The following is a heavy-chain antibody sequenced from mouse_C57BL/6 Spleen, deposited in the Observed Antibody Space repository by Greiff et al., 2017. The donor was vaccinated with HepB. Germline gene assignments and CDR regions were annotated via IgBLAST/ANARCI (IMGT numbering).Heavy chain of an antibody. D-gene: IGHD1-1*01. CDR1: GYAFSSSW. V-gene: IGHV1-82*01. CDR2: IYPGDGDT. J-gene: IGHJ4*01. CDR3: AREVYYGSSSGAMDY. Sequence: QVQLKESGPELVKPGASVKISCKASGYAFSSSWMNWVKQRPGKGLEWIGRIYPGDGDTNYNGKFKGKATLTADKSSSTAYMQLSSLTSEDSAVYFCAREVYYGSSSGAMDYWGQGTSVTVSS.